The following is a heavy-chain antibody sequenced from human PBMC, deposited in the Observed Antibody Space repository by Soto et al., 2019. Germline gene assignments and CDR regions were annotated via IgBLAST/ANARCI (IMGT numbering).Heavy chain of an antibody. V-gene: IGHV4-59*01. Sequence: SETLSLTCTVSGGFIWGWIRQSPDKGLEWIGYIYNSGRYNYNPSLKSRLTISIDTSKNQFSLKLVSVTAADTAMYYCARVDSSGSYFDYWGQGTLVTVSS. CDR2: IYNSGRY. J-gene: IGHJ4*02. CDR3: ARVDSSGSYFDY. D-gene: IGHD3-22*01. CDR1: GGFI.